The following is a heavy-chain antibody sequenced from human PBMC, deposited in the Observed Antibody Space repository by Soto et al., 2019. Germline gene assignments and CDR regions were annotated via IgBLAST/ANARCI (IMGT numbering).Heavy chain of an antibody. J-gene: IGHJ6*03. CDR2: ISAYNGNT. CDR3: ASDSSTWPHYYMDA. V-gene: IGHV1-18*01. CDR1: GYTFTNYA. D-gene: IGHD6-13*01. Sequence: QVQMVQSGAELKKTGASVKVSCKASGYTFTNYAISWVRQAPGQGPEWMGWISAYNGNTNYTQKLQGRLTMPTETSTSTAYMELRSLRSDDTAVYYCASDSSTWPHYYMDAWGTGTTVTVSS.